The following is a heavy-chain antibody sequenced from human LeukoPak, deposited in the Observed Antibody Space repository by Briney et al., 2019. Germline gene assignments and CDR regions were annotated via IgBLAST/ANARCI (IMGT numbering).Heavy chain of an antibody. Sequence: PGGSLRLSCAASGFTFSSYSMNWVRQAPGKGLEWVSSISSSSSYIYYADSVKGRFTISRDNAKNSLYLQMNSLRAEDTAVYYCAKDRYDFWSGYYTGYYFDYWGQGTLVTVSS. CDR1: GFTFSSYS. D-gene: IGHD3-3*01. CDR2: ISSSSSYI. CDR3: AKDRYDFWSGYYTGYYFDY. J-gene: IGHJ4*02. V-gene: IGHV3-21*01.